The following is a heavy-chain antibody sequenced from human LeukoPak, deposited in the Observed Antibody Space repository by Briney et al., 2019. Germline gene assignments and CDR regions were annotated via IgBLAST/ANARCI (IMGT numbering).Heavy chain of an antibody. V-gene: IGHV3-23*01. CDR2: ITGSGGST. Sequence: PGGSLRLSCEASGFSFSSYGMTWVRQAPGKGLEWVSVITGSGGSTYYADSVKGRCTISRDNSKNTLYLRMNRLRAEDTAVYYCAKDRLYDSSGYGAFDMWGQGAMVTVSS. D-gene: IGHD3-22*01. CDR3: AKDRLYDSSGYGAFDM. CDR1: GFSFSSYG. J-gene: IGHJ3*02.